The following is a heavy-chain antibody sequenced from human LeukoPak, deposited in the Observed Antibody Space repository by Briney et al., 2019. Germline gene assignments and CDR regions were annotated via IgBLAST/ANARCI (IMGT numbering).Heavy chain of an antibody. J-gene: IGHJ4*02. Sequence: PSETLSLTCAVSGGSISSGGYSWSWIRQPPGKGLEWIGYIYHSGSTYYNPSLKSRVTISVDTSKNQFSLKLSSVTAADTAVYYCGGHLSDADFWGQGTLVTVSS. CDR2: IYHSGST. CDR1: GGSISSGGYS. CDR3: GGHLSDADF. V-gene: IGHV4-30-2*01.